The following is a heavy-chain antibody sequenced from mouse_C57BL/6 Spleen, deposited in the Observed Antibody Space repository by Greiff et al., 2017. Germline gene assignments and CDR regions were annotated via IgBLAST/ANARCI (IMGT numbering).Heavy chain of an antibody. CDR1: GYTFTSYW. D-gene: IGHD2-2*01. CDR2: IDPYDSYT. CDR3: ARGDYGYDEAMDY. V-gene: IGHV1-69*01. J-gene: IGHJ4*01. Sequence: QVQLKQPGAELVMPGASVKLSCKASGYTFTSYWMHWVKQRPGQGLEWIGEIDPYDSYTNYNQKFKGKSTLTVAKSSSSAYMQLSSLTSEDSAVYYCARGDYGYDEAMDYWGQGTSVTVAS.